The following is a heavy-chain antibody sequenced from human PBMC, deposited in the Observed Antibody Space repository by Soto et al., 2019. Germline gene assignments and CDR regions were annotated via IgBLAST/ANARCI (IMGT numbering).Heavy chain of an antibody. CDR2: ISGSGGST. V-gene: IGHV3-23*01. Sequence: PGGSLRLSCAASGFTFSSYAMSWVRQAPGKGLEWVSAISGSGGSTYYADSVKGRFTISRDNSKNTLYLQMNSLRAEDTAVYYCAITSGYDGPPHWFDPWGQGTLVTVSS. CDR1: GFTFSSYA. CDR3: AITSGYDGPPHWFDP. J-gene: IGHJ5*02. D-gene: IGHD5-12*01.